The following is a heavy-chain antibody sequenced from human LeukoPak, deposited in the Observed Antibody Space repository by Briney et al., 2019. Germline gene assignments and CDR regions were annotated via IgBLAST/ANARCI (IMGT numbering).Heavy chain of an antibody. D-gene: IGHD5-24*01. CDR1: GFTFSSYS. CDR3: ARARSVEMATISFDY. CDR2: ISSSSYI. J-gene: IGHJ4*02. V-gene: IGHV3-21*01. Sequence: GGSLRLSCAASGFTFSSYSMNWVRQAPGKGLEWVSSISSSSYIYYADSVKGRFTISRDNAKNSLYLQMNSLRAEDTAVYYCARARSVEMATISFDYWGQGTLVTVSS.